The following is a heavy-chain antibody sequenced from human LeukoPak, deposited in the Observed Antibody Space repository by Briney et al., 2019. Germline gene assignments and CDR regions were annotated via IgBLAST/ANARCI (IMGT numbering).Heavy chain of an antibody. Sequence: GESLKISCKGSGYSFTRYWIGWVRQMPGKGLEWMGLIYPGESDIRYSPSFEGQVTISADKSISTAYLQWSRLKASDTAMYYCARDGGSGSYFTTPGWFDPWGQGTLVTVSS. V-gene: IGHV5-51*01. CDR2: IYPGESDI. CDR3: ARDGGSGSYFTTPGWFDP. D-gene: IGHD3-10*01. CDR1: GYSFTRYW. J-gene: IGHJ5*02.